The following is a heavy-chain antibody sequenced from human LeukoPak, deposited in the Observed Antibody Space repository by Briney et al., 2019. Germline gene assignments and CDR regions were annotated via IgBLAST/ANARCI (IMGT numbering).Heavy chain of an antibody. Sequence: PGGSLRLSCAASGFTFDDYAMHWVRQAPGKGLEWVSLISWDGGSTYYADSVKGRFTISRDNSRHTLYLQMNSLGAEDTALYYCEKDKEYSGFGPILSGYYYGMDVWGKGTTVTVSS. J-gene: IGHJ6*04. CDR3: EKDKEYSGFGPILSGYYYGMDV. D-gene: IGHD5-12*01. CDR1: GFTFDDYA. V-gene: IGHV3-43D*04. CDR2: ISWDGGST.